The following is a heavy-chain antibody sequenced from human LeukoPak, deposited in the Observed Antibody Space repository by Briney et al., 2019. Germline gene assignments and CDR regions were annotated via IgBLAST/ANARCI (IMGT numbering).Heavy chain of an antibody. V-gene: IGHV4-34*01. J-gene: IGHJ5*02. D-gene: IGHD2-2*01. Sequence: KPSETLSLTCAVYGGSFSGYYWSWIRQPPGKGLEWIGEINHSGSTNYNPSLKSRVTISVDTSKNQFSLKLSSVTAADTAVYYCARGPYCSSTSCYSGFGPWGQGTLVTVSS. CDR3: ARGPYCSSTSCYSGFGP. CDR2: INHSGST. CDR1: GGSFSGYY.